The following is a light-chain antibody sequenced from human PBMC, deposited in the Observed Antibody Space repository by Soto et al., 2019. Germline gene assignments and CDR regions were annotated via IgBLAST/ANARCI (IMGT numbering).Light chain of an antibody. Sequence: SYELTQPPSVSVAPGQTARIPCGGKNIGSKSVHWYQQKPGQAPVLVVYHDSDRPSGIPERFSGSNSENTATLTISRVEAGDEADYYCLVWDSAVDHHNYVFGAGTQLTVL. CDR2: HDS. V-gene: IGLV3-21*02. CDR3: LVWDSAVDHHNYV. CDR1: NIGSKS. J-gene: IGLJ7*01.